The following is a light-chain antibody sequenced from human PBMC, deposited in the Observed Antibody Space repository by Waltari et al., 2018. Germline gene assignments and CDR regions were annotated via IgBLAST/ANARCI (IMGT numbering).Light chain of an antibody. J-gene: IGLJ1*01. Sequence: QSVLTQPPSVSGAPGQRVTISCTGSSSNIGAGYDVNWYQQIPGTAPKLPIYANSNRPSGVPDRFSGSKSGTSASLAITGLQAEDEADYYCQSYDSSLSGYYVFGTGTKVTVL. CDR2: ANS. CDR1: SSNIGAGYD. CDR3: QSYDSSLSGYYV. V-gene: IGLV1-40*01.